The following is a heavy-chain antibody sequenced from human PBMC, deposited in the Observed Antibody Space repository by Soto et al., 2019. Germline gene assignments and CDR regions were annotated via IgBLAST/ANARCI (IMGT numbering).Heavy chain of an antibody. CDR2: ISGYNGET. Sequence: QVQLVQSGAEVKKPGASVKVSCKASGYTFTSFGINWVRQAPGQGLEWMGWISGYNGETNYAQNLQDRVTMTTETSTSTGYLELRSLRSDDTAVFYCARDGLGGSSVWSDWCDPWGQGTMVTVSS. CDR3: ARDGLGGSSVWSDWCDP. J-gene: IGHJ5*02. D-gene: IGHD6-19*01. V-gene: IGHV1-18*01. CDR1: GYTFTSFG.